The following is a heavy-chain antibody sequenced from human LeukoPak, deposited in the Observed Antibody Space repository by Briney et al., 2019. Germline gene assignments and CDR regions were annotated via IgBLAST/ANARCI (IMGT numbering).Heavy chain of an antibody. Sequence: ASVKVSCKASGYTFTSYYMHWVRQAPGQGLEWMGIINPSGGSTSYAQKFQGRVTMTRDTSTSTVYMELSSLRSEDTAVYYCARGEAAGYCSGGSCRNFDYWGQGTLVTVSS. CDR2: INPSGGST. J-gene: IGHJ4*02. D-gene: IGHD2-15*01. CDR3: ARGEAAGYCSGGSCRNFDY. V-gene: IGHV1-46*03. CDR1: GYTFTSYY.